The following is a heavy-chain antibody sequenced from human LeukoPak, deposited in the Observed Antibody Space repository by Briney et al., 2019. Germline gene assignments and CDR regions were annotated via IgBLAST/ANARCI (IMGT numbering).Heavy chain of an antibody. D-gene: IGHD6-13*01. Sequence: GGSLRLSCAASGFTVSSNYMSWVRQAPGKGLEWVSVIYSGGSTYYADSVKGRFTISRDNSKNTLYLQMNSLRAEDTAVYYCARTTGYSRPIDYWGQGTLVTVSS. CDR3: ARTTGYSRPIDY. CDR2: IYSGGST. V-gene: IGHV3-53*01. J-gene: IGHJ4*02. CDR1: GFTVSSNY.